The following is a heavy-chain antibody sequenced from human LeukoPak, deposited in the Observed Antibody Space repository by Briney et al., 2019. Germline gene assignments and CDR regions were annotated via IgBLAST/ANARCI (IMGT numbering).Heavy chain of an antibody. CDR1: GFTFSSYW. J-gene: IGHJ4*02. CDR2: INSDGSST. CDR3: ARDKGTSYLSSFDY. Sequence: PGGSLRLSCAASGFTFSSYWMHWVRQAPGKGLVWVSRINSDGSSTSYADSVKGRFTISRDNSKNTLYLQMNSLRAADTAVYYCARDKGTSYLSSFDYWGQRTLVTVSS. D-gene: IGHD6-6*01. V-gene: IGHV3-74*01.